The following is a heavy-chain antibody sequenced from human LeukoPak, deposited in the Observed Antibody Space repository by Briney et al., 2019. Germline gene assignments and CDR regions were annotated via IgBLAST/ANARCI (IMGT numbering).Heavy chain of an antibody. D-gene: IGHD1-1*01. CDR3: ARESTEERPGC. V-gene: IGHV3-7*01. CDR2: MDQDGSEE. CDR1: GFTLSDYW. J-gene: IGHJ4*02. Sequence: GGSLRLSCAASGFTLSDYWMSWVRQAPGKGLEWVANMDQDGSEENYVDSVKGRFTISRDDAKNSLYLQMSSLRAEDTAVYYCARESTEERPGCWGKGTLVTVSS.